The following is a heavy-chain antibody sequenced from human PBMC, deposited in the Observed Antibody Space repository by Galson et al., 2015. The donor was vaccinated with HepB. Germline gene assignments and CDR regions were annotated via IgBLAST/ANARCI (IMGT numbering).Heavy chain of an antibody. J-gene: IGHJ6*03. Sequence: SVKVSCKASGYTFTSYAMNWVRQAPGQGLEWMGWINTNTGNPTYAQGFTGRFVFSLDTSVSTAYLQISSLKAEDTAVYYCARSVRESAWDYYYYMDVWGKGTTVTVSS. D-gene: IGHD3-10*01. CDR2: INTNTGNP. CDR3: ARSVRESAWDYYYYMDV. V-gene: IGHV7-4-1*02. CDR1: GYTFTSYA.